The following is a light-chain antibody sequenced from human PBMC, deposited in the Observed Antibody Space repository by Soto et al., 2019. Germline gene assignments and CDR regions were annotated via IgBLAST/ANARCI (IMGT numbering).Light chain of an antibody. CDR3: SSYTSSNNPCV. CDR1: SSDIGGYNY. V-gene: IGLV2-14*01. J-gene: IGLJ1*01. Sequence: QSALTQPASVSGSPGQSITISCTGTSSDIGGYNYVSWYQQHPGKAPKLMIYEVSNRPSGVSNRFSGSKSGNTASLTISGLQAADEADYYCSSYTSSNNPCVFGPGTKLTVL. CDR2: EVS.